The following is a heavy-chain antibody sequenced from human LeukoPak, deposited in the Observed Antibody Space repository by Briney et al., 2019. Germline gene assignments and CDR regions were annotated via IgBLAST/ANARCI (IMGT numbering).Heavy chain of an antibody. CDR3: AREGAAAGGMDY. V-gene: IGHV3-48*02. CDR1: GFTFSSYS. Sequence: AGTLTLSCTASGFTFSSYSMNWVRQPPGKGLEWVSYISSSSSTIYFADSVKGRFTISRDNAKYSLYLQMNSVSDEDTAVYYCAREGAAAGGMDYWGQGTLVSVSS. D-gene: IGHD6-13*01. CDR2: ISSSSSTI. J-gene: IGHJ4*02.